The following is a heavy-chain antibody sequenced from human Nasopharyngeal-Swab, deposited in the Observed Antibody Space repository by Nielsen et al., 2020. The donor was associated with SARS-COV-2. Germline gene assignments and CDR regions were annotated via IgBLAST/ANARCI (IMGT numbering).Heavy chain of an antibody. V-gene: IGHV1-18*01. CDR1: GYTFTSFG. CDR3: ATAYGSVSSPEY. Sequence: ASVKVSCKASGYTFTSFGISWVRQAPGQGLEWMGWISSYNGDTHYAHSLQGRITMTTDTSTSTAYLELRSLRSDDTAMYYCATAYGSVSSPEYLGQGTLVTVSS. CDR2: ISSYNGDT. D-gene: IGHD3-10*01. J-gene: IGHJ4*02.